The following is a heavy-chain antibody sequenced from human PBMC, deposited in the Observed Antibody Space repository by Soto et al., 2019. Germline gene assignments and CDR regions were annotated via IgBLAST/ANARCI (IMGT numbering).Heavy chain of an antibody. CDR3: SRDRHDSFDY. V-gene: IGHV1-18*01. D-gene: IGHD3-3*01. J-gene: IGHJ4*02. CDR1: GYTFTSSG. Sequence: QVQLVQSGAAVKQPGASVQVSCKASGYTFTSSGISWVRQAPGQGLEWMGWISAYNGNTNYAQKLQGRVTMTTDTSTSTAYMELMSLRSDDPAVYYCSRDRHDSFDYWGQGTMVTVSS. CDR2: ISAYNGNT.